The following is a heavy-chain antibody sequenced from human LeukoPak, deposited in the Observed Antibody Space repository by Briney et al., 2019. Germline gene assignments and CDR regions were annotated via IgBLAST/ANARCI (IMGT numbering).Heavy chain of an antibody. CDR2: ISGSGGST. CDR1: GFTFSSYA. CDR3: AKGGGMYYYDSSGYCDY. J-gene: IGHJ4*02. D-gene: IGHD3-22*01. V-gene: IGHV3-23*01. Sequence: PGGSLRLSCAASGFTFSSYAMSWVRQAPGKGLEWVSDISGSGGSTDYADSVKGRFTISRDNSKNTLYLQMNSLRAEDTAEYYCAKGGGMYYYDSSGYCDYWGQGTLVTVSS.